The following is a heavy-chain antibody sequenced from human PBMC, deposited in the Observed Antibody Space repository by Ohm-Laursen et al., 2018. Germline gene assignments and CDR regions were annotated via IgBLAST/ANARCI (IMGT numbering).Heavy chain of an antibody. CDR1: VFTFDDYV. CDR2: INWNGGST. D-gene: IGHD3-22*01. CDR3: ARSRAYDSSGYYYLEY. Sequence: SLRLSFTASVFTFDDYVMDWVRHAPGKGLEWVSGINWNGGSTGYVDSVKGRFTISRDNAKNSLYLEMDSLRAEDTALYHFARSRAYDSSGYYYLEYWGQGTLVTVSS. J-gene: IGHJ4*02. V-gene: IGHV3-20*02.